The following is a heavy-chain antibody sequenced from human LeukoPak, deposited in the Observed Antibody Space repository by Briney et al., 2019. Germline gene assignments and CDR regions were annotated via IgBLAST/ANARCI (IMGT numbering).Heavy chain of an antibody. J-gene: IGHJ4*02. CDR2: INHSGST. CDR3: ASAHTLTTGFDF. V-gene: IGHV4-34*01. D-gene: IGHD4-17*01. CDR1: GGSFSGYY. Sequence: PSETLSLTCAVYGGSFSGYYWSWIRQPPGKGLEWIGEINHSGSTNYNPSLKSRVTISVDASKDQFSLKLTSVTAADTALYFCASAHTLTTGFDFWGRGTLVTVSS.